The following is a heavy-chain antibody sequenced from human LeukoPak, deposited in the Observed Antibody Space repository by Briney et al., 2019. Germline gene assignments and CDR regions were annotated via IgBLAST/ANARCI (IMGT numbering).Heavy chain of an antibody. V-gene: IGHV4-59*08. D-gene: IGHD2-15*01. J-gene: IGHJ5*02. CDR2: IYYSGST. CDR3: ARHWSHSVAQFGRSYWFDP. Sequence: SETLSLTCTVSGGSISSYYWNWIRQPPGKGLEWIGYIYYSGSTNYNPSLKSRVTISGDTSKNQFSLKLSSVTAADTAVYYCARHWSHSVAQFGRSYWFDPWGQGTLVTVSS. CDR1: GGSISSYY.